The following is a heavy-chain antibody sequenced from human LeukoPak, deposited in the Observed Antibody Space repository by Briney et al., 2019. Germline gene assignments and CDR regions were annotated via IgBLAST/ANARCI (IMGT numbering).Heavy chain of an antibody. V-gene: IGHV4-4*07. J-gene: IGHJ4*02. D-gene: IGHD3-9*01. Sequence: SETLSLTCTVSGGSISSYYWSWIRQPAGKGLEWIGRIYTSGSTNYNPSLKSRVTMSVDTSKNQFSLKLSSVTAADTAVYYCARNFTYYDILTGYYRSYYFDYWGQGTLVTVSS. CDR3: ARNFTYYDILTGYYRSYYFDY. CDR2: IYTSGST. CDR1: GGSISSYY.